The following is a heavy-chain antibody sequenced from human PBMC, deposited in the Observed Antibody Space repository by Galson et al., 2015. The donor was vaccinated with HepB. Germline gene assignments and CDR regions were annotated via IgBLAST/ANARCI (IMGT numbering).Heavy chain of an antibody. Sequence: SLRLSCAASGFTFSSYGMHWVRQAPGKGLEWVAGISFDGSNEYYADSVKGRFTISRDDSNNPLHLQMNSLRTEDTAVYYCAKARKEWFGEPPFDSWGQGTLVTVSS. CDR2: ISFDGSNE. D-gene: IGHD3-10*01. CDR1: GFTFSSYG. V-gene: IGHV3-30*18. CDR3: AKARKEWFGEPPFDS. J-gene: IGHJ4*02.